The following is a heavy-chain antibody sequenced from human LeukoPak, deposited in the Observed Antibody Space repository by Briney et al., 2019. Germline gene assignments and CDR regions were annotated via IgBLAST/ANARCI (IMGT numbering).Heavy chain of an antibody. V-gene: IGHV1-24*01. Sequence: GASVKVSCKVSGYTLTELSMHWVRQAPGKGLEWMGGFDPADGETIYAQKFQGGVTMTEDTSTDTAYMELSSLRSEDTAVYYCATAHARTGYCSGGSCYPFDYWGQGTLVTVSS. J-gene: IGHJ4*02. CDR3: ATAHARTGYCSGGSCYPFDY. CDR2: FDPADGET. CDR1: GYTLTELS. D-gene: IGHD2-15*01.